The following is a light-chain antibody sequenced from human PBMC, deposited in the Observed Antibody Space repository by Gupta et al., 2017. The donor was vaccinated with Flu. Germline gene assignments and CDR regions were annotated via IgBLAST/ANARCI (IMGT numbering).Light chain of an antibody. V-gene: IGKV1-39*01. Sequence: SLSASVGDRVTITCRASQSISSYLNWYQQKPGKAPKLLIYAASSLQSGVPSRFSGSGSGTDFTLTISSLQPEDFATYYCQQSYSTPGTFGQGTKVEIK. CDR1: QSISSY. CDR2: AAS. CDR3: QQSYSTPGT. J-gene: IGKJ1*01.